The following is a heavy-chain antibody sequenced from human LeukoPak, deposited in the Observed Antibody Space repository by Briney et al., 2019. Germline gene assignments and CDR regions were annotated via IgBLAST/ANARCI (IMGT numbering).Heavy chain of an antibody. CDR3: ARGGWYYYDRSGYYSDAFDI. CDR2: INSDGSST. Sequence: GGSLRLSCAASGFTFSSYWMRWVRQAPGKGQVWVSCINSDGSSTSYADSVKGRFTISRDNAKNTLYLQINSQRAEDTAAYYCARGGWYYYDRSGYYSDAFDIWGQGTMVTVSS. J-gene: IGHJ3*02. D-gene: IGHD3-22*01. V-gene: IGHV3-74*01. CDR1: GFTFSSYW.